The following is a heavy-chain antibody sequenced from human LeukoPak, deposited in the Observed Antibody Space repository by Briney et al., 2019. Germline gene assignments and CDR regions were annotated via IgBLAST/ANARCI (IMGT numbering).Heavy chain of an antibody. Sequence: GASVKVYCKASGDSFTMYTFHWVRQAPGQGLQWMGRVIPFLDVTNYAQRFQGRVTIIADTSTTTVYMELSSLTSEDTAVYYCSTGYYYDSQPAFGIWGAGTQVIVSS. CDR3: STGYYYDSQPAFGI. J-gene: IGHJ3*02. CDR1: GDSFTMYT. D-gene: IGHD3-22*01. CDR2: VIPFLDVT. V-gene: IGHV1-69*02.